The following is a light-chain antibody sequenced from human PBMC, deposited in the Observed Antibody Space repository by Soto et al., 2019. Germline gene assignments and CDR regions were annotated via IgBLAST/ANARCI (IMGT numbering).Light chain of an antibody. V-gene: IGLV2-8*01. J-gene: IGLJ1*01. CDR2: EVN. Sequence: QSALTQPPSASGSPGQSVAISCTGTSSDVGGYNYVSWYQQHPGKAPKLMIHEVNKRPSGVPDRFSGSKSGNTASPTVSGLQAEDEADYYCSSYAGSSNVFGTGTKLTVL. CDR1: SSDVGGYNY. CDR3: SSYAGSSNV.